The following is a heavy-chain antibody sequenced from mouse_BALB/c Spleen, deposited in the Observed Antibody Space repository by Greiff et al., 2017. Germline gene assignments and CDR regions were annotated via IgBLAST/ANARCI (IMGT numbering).Heavy chain of an antibody. V-gene: IGHV5-4*02. CDR1: GFTFSDYY. D-gene: IGHD2-14*01. CDR2: ISDGGSYT. J-gene: IGHJ3*01. CDR3: ARGGYRYDVAWFAY. Sequence: EVQVVESGGGLVKPGGSLKLSCAASGFTFSDYYMYWVRQTPEKRLEWVATISDGGSYTYYPDSVKGRFTISRDNAKNNLYLQMSSLKSEDTAMYYCARGGYRYDVAWFAYWGQGTLVTVSA.